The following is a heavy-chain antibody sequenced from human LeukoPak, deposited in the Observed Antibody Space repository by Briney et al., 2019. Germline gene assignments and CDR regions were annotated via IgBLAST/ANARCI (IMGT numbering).Heavy chain of an antibody. CDR2: IRYDGSKK. J-gene: IGHJ3*02. CDR3: AKGRIRGGYGFDGIDI. CDR1: GISFSSYG. Sequence: GGSLRLSCAASGISFSSYGMHWVRQAPGKGLEWVAFIRYDGSKKYYADSVKGRITISRDNSKNTLYLQMNSLRAEDTALYYCAKGRIRGGYGFDGIDIWGQGTMVTVSS. V-gene: IGHV3-30*02. D-gene: IGHD5-12*01.